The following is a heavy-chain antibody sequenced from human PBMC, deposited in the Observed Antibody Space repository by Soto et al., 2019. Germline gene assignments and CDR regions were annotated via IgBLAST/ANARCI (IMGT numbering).Heavy chain of an antibody. CDR3: AKSGGLPIDYYYGMDV. V-gene: IGHV3-9*01. Sequence: GGSLRLSCAASGFTFDDYAMHWVRQAPGKGLEWVSGISWNSGSIGYADSVKGRFTISRDNAKNSLYLQMNSLRAEDTALYYCAKSGGLPIDYYYGMDVWGQGTTVTVSS. J-gene: IGHJ6*02. CDR1: GFTFDDYA. D-gene: IGHD1-26*01. CDR2: ISWNSGSI.